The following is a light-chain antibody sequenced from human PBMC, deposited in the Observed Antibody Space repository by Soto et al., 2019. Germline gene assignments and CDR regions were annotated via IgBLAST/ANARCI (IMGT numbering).Light chain of an antibody. J-gene: IGLJ2*01. V-gene: IGLV2-14*01. CDR2: DVS. Sequence: QSALTQPASVSGSPGQSITISCTGTSSDVGGYNYVSWYQQHPGKAPKLMIYDVSNRPSGVSNRFSCSKSGNTASLTISGLQAEDEADYYCSSYTSSSTLYVVFGGGTKVTVL. CDR3: SSYTSSSTLYVV. CDR1: SSDVGGYNY.